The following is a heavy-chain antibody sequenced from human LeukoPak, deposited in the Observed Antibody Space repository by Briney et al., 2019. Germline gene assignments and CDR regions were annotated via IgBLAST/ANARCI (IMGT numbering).Heavy chain of an antibody. CDR3: ARLATYGDYSD. Sequence: PSETLSLTCTVSGDSISGYYWSWVRQAPGKGLEWIGYIYYTGSTNYNPSLNGRVTISVDTSKNQFSLRLSSVTAADTAVYYCARLATYGDYSDWGQGTLVTVSS. CDR2: IYYTGST. J-gene: IGHJ4*02. CDR1: GDSISGYY. D-gene: IGHD4-17*01. V-gene: IGHV4-59*08.